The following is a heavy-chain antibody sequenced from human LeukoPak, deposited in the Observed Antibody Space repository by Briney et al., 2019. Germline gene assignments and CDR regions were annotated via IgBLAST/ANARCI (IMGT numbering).Heavy chain of an antibody. V-gene: IGHV3-23*01. CDR1: GFTFSSYA. D-gene: IGHD4-17*01. CDR3: AKVATVTTYYYDYYMDV. J-gene: IGHJ6*03. Sequence: PGGSLRLSCAASGFTFSSYAMSWVRQAPGKGLEWVSTISGSGTDTFYADSVKGRFTISRDNSKNTLYLQMSSLRAEDTAVYYCAKVATVTTYYYDYYMDVWGKGTTVTVSS. CDR2: ISGSGTDT.